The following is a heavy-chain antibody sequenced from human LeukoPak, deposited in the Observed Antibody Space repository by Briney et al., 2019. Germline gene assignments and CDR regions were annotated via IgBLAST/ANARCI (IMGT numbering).Heavy chain of an antibody. V-gene: IGHV3-33*01. J-gene: IGHJ4*02. CDR2: IWYDGSNK. CDR3: ARDPTWNYILDY. CDR1: GFTFSSYG. D-gene: IGHD1-7*01. Sequence: GGSLRPSCAASGFTFSSYGMHWVRQAPGKGLEWVAVIWYDGSNKYYADSVKGRFTISRDNSKNTLYLQMNSLRAEDTAVYYCARDPTWNYILDYWGQGTLVTVSS.